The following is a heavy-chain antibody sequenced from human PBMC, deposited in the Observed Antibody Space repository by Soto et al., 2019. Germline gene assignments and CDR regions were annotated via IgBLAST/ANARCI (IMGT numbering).Heavy chain of an antibody. V-gene: IGHV3-72*01. J-gene: IGHJ3*01. CDR2: SRNKARGYTT. Sequence: ESVGGLVQPGGSLRLSCAASGFTFSDHHIDWVRQAPGKGLEWVGRSRNKARGYTTEYAPSVKGRFTISRDASRSSVFLEMYSLKIDDTAMYYCVRDDSRGDSSAFDLWGQGTMVTVSS. CDR1: GFTFSDHH. D-gene: IGHD3-10*01. CDR3: VRDDSRGDSSAFDL.